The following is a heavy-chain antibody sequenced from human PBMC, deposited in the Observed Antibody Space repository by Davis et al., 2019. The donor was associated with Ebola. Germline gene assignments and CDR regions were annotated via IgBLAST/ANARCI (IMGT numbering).Heavy chain of an antibody. D-gene: IGHD6-19*01. CDR1: GGSISSHY. J-gene: IGHJ4*02. V-gene: IGHV4-4*07. CDR2: IYSSGST. CDR3: AREASYYNSGWDY. Sequence: PGGSLRLSCTISGGSISSHYWTWIRQPAGKGLEWIGRIYSSGSTNCNPSLKSRVTMSVDTSKNQFSLKLTSVTAADTAMYYCAREASYYNSGWDYWGQGTLVTVSS.